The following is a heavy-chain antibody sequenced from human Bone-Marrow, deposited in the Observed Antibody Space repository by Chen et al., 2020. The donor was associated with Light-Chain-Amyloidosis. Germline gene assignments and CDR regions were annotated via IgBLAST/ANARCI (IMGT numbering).Heavy chain of an antibody. J-gene: IGHJ4*02. CDR3: ARQYYDFWSGSYYFGY. D-gene: IGHD3-3*01. Sequence: QLQLQESGPGLVKPSETLSLTCTVSGGSISSSSYYWGWIRQPPGKGLEWIGSIYYSGSTYYNPSLKSRVTISVDTSKNQFSLKLSSVTAADTAVYYCARQYYDFWSGSYYFGYWGQGTLVTVSS. CDR2: IYYSGST. CDR1: GGSISSSSYY. V-gene: IGHV4-39*01.